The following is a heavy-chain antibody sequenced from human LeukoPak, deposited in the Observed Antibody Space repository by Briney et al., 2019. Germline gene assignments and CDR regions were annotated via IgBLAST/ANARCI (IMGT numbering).Heavy chain of an antibody. Sequence: SATLSLTCTVAGGSISSYYWSWIRQPPGKGLEWIGYIYYSGSPNYNPSLKSRVTISVDTSKNQFSLKLSSVTAADTAVYYCARRDLFYWYFDLWGRGTLVTVSS. D-gene: IGHD2-21*01. CDR3: ARRDLFYWYFDL. CDR1: GGSISSYY. CDR2: IYYSGSP. V-gene: IGHV4-59*08. J-gene: IGHJ2*01.